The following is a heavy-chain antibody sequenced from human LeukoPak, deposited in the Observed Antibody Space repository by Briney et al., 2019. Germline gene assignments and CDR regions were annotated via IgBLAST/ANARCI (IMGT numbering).Heavy chain of an antibody. CDR2: ISHTGST. D-gene: IGHD3-10*01. J-gene: IGHJ5*02. Sequence: PSETLSLTCTAYGGSFSGYYWTWIRQAPGKGLEWIGEISHTGSTNYNPSLQSRVTISLDTSKSQFFLNLTSVTTADTAVYYCARHRTLLLWFGELLEDWFDPWGQGTLVTVSS. V-gene: IGHV4-34*01. CDR3: ARHRTLLLWFGELLEDWFDP. CDR1: GGSFSGYY.